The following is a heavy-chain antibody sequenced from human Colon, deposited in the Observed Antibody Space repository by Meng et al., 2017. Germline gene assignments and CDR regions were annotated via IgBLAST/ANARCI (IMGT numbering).Heavy chain of an antibody. CDR1: GYTFTSYA. J-gene: IGHJ4*02. CDR3: ATDGRLYDPNHVSSYFDY. D-gene: IGHD1-14*01. Sequence: VQLVQSGSDLRKPGASVKISCKASGYTFTSYAINWVRQAPGQGLEWMGWINTNTGNPTYAQGFTGRVVFSLDASVTTAYLQIDSLRAEDTAVYYCATDGRLYDPNHVSSYFDYWGQGSLVTVSS. CDR2: INTNTGNP. V-gene: IGHV7-4-1*01.